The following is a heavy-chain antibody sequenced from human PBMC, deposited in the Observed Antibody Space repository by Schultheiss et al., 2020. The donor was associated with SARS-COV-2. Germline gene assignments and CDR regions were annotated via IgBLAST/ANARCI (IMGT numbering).Heavy chain of an antibody. Sequence: SQTLSLTCTVSGDSISSGNYYWSWIRQPAGTGLEWIGRINVDGRANYSPSLKSRVTLSLDTSKNQFFLKLSSVTAADTAVYYCARSKGIGSYFDYWGQGTLVTVSS. CDR2: INVDGRA. V-gene: IGHV4-61*02. CDR3: ARSKGIGSYFDY. D-gene: IGHD2-15*01. J-gene: IGHJ4*02. CDR1: GDSISSGNYY.